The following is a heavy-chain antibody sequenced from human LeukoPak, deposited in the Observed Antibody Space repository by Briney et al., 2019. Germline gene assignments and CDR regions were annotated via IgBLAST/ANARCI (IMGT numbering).Heavy chain of an antibody. D-gene: IGHD6-6*01. J-gene: IGHJ3*02. Sequence: PSETLSLTCTVSGASMTGNYLSWIRQPPGNGLEWIGYISHIHITTYHPSLKSRVTISVDTSKTPFSLKLTSVTAADTALYYCARDRISIHALDMWGQGTMVTVSP. CDR2: ISHIHIT. CDR3: ARDRISIHALDM. CDR1: GASMTGNY. V-gene: IGHV4-59*01.